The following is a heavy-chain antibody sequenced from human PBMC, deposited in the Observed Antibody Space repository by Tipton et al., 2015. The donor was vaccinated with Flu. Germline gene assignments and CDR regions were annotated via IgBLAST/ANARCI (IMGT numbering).Heavy chain of an antibody. Sequence: QVQLVQSGAEVKKPGSSVKVSCKASGGTFSSYAISWVRQAPGQGLEWMGRIIPILGIANYAQKFQGRVTITADKSTSTAYMELSSLRSEDTAVYYCALTYYYDSSGYYGAFDIWGQGTMVTVSS. D-gene: IGHD3-22*01. CDR1: GGTFSSYA. J-gene: IGHJ3*02. V-gene: IGHV1-69*04. CDR2: IIPILGIA. CDR3: ALTYYYDSSGYYGAFDI.